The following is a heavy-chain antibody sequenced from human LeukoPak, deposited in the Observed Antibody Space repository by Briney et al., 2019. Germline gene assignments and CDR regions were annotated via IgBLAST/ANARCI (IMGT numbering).Heavy chain of an antibody. CDR1: GFTFSSYG. D-gene: IGHD3-10*01. J-gene: IGHJ4*02. CDR3: AKPYYYGSRSYMDY. CDR2: ISYDGSNT. V-gene: IGHV3-30*18. Sequence: PGRSLRLSCAASGFTFSSYGMHWVRQAPGKGREWVTVISYDGSNTYYADSVKGRFTISRDNSKNMLYLQMNSLRAEDTAVYYCAKPYYYGSRSYMDYWGQGTLVTVS.